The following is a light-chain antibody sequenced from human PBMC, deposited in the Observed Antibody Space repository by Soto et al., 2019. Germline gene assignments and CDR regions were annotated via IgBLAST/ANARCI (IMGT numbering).Light chain of an antibody. V-gene: IGKV1-17*01. Sequence: DIQMTQSPSSLSASVGGRVTIASRASQDIRNDLGWYQQKPGKAPKRMSYATSSLQSGVPSRFRGSGSGTEFTLTISSLKPEDFETYYCQQYNSYPITFGQGTRLEIK. CDR2: ATS. J-gene: IGKJ5*01. CDR1: QDIRND. CDR3: QQYNSYPIT.